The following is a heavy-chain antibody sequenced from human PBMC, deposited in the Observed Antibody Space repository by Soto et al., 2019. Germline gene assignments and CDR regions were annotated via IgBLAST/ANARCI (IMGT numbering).Heavy chain of an antibody. J-gene: IGHJ4*02. CDR2: ISAHNGNT. V-gene: IGHV1-18*01. CDR3: ARGRYGDY. Sequence: QVHLVQSGAEVKKPGASVKVSCQGSGYAFTTYGITWVRQAPGQGLEWMGWISAHNGNTNYAQKLQGRVTVTRDTSTSTAYMELRSLRDDDTAVYYCARGRYGDYGGQGALVTVSS. CDR1: GYAFTTYG. D-gene: IGHD1-1*01.